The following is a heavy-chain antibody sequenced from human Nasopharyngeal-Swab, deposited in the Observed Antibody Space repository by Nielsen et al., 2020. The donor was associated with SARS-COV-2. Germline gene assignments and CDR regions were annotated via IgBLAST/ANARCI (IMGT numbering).Heavy chain of an antibody. Sequence: GGSLRLSCKGSGSSFTIYWIGWVRQMPGKGLEWKGIIYPGDSDTRYSPSFQGQVTISADKSISTTYLQWTSLKASDTAIYYCARRGSCSGGSCPDAFDIWGQGTMVTVSS. D-gene: IGHD2-15*01. CDR2: IYPGDSDT. V-gene: IGHV5-51*01. CDR3: ARRGSCSGGSCPDAFDI. J-gene: IGHJ3*02. CDR1: GSSFTIYW.